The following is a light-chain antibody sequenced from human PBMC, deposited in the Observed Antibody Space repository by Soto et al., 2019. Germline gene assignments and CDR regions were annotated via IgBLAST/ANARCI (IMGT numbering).Light chain of an antibody. CDR2: GAS. CDR3: QQYKDWPKT. V-gene: IGKV3-15*01. CDR1: QSVCSY. Sequence: ETVMTQSPATLSVSPGEGAVLSCRASQSVCSYLAWYQQRPGQAPRLLIYGASTRATGIATRFSGSGSGTEFTLTIGSLQSEDSAVYYCQQYKDWPKTFGQGTKVEI. J-gene: IGKJ1*01.